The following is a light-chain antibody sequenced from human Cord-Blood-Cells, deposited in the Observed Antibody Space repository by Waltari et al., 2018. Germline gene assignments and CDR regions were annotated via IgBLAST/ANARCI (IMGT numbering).Light chain of an antibody. CDR1: QSISSW. CDR3: QPYNSYSMYS. CDR2: KAS. V-gene: IGKV1-5*03. Sequence: DIQMTQSPSTLTASVGDRVTITCRASQSISSWLAWYQQKPGNAPKLLIYKASSLESGVPSRFSCSVSGTEFTLTISSLQPDDFATYYCQPYNSYSMYSFGQGTKLEIK. J-gene: IGKJ2*03.